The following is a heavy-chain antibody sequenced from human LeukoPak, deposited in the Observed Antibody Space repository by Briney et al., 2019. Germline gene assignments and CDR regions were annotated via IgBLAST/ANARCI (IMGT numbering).Heavy chain of an antibody. CDR2: INPNSGGT. D-gene: IGHD4/OR15-4a*01. Sequence: ASVKVSCKASGYTFTGYNIHWVRQAPGQGLEWMGWINPNSGGTNYAQKFQGRVTMTRDTSISTAYMELSRLRSDDTAVYFCARVRVDYDYYYYMDVWGKGTTVTVSS. CDR3: ARVRVDYDYYYYMDV. CDR1: GYTFTGYN. V-gene: IGHV1-2*02. J-gene: IGHJ6*03.